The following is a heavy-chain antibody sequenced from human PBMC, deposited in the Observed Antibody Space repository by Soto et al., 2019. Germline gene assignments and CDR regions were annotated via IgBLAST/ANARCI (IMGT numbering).Heavy chain of an antibody. CDR1: GDSINDYY. D-gene: IGHD3-22*01. Sequence: QVQLQESGPGLLKPSETLSLTCSVSGDSINDYYWGWIRQPPGKRLEWIGHIYYVGTTTYTPSLSSRATISVDRSKNQISLKLSSVIAADTAVYYCARRITVVTGGYFDSWGQGTLVIVSS. V-gene: IGHV4-59*01. J-gene: IGHJ4*02. CDR2: IYYVGTT. CDR3: ARRITVVTGGYFDS.